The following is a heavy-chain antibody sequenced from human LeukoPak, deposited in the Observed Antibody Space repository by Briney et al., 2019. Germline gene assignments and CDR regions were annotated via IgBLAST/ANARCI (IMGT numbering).Heavy chain of an antibody. J-gene: IGHJ3*02. V-gene: IGHV6-1*01. Sequence: SQTLSLTCAISGDSVSSNSAAWNWIRQSPSRGLEWLGRTYYRSKWYNDYAVSVKSRITINPDTSKNQFSLQLNSVTPADTAVYYCARRQPRIAVAGLPPDIWGQGTMVTVSS. CDR1: GDSVSSNSAA. D-gene: IGHD6-19*01. CDR3: ARRQPRIAVAGLPPDI. CDR2: TYYRSKWYN.